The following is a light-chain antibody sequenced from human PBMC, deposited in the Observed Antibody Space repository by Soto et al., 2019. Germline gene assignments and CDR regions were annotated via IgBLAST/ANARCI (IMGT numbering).Light chain of an antibody. J-gene: IGLJ1*01. CDR2: EVT. CDR3: SSYAGSNNDV. CDR1: ISDVGSYDY. Sequence: QSVLTQPPSASGSLGQSVTISCAGTISDVGSYDYVSWYQQLPGEAPKLIIYEVTKRPSGVPHRFSGSKSGNTASLTVSGLQAEDEADYYCSSYAGSNNDVFGTGTKLTVL. V-gene: IGLV2-8*01.